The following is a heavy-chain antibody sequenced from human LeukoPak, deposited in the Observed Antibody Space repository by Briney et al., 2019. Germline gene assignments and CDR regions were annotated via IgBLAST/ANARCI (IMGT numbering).Heavy chain of an antibody. CDR2: IYSGGST. Sequence: GGSLRLSCAASAFTFSSYAMSWVRQAPGKGLEWVSVIYSGGSTYYADSVKGRFTISRDNSKNTLYLQMNSLRAEDTAVYYCARDTGPDSGVDYWGQGTLVTVSS. CDR3: ARDTGPDSGVDY. V-gene: IGHV3-53*01. CDR1: AFTFSSYA. J-gene: IGHJ4*02. D-gene: IGHD6-19*01.